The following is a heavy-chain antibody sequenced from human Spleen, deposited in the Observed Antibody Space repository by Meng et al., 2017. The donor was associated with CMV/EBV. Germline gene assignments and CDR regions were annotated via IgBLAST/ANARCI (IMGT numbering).Heavy chain of an antibody. D-gene: IGHD5-18*01. Sequence: GESLKISCKTSGFAFNVYYLHWVRQAPRKGLEWIAYMSSDGGTLYYADSVKGRFTISRDNDMKSLYLEMRSLRVEDTAIYFCVSARIYSSLDYWGRGIVVTVSS. CDR2: MSSDGGTL. CDR3: VSARIYSSLDY. V-gene: IGHV3-11*04. J-gene: IGHJ4*02. CDR1: GFAFNVYY.